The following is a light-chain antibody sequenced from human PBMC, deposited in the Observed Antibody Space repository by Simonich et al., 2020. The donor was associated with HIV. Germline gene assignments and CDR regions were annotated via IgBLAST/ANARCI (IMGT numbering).Light chain of an antibody. J-gene: IGKJ1*01. V-gene: IGKV1-5*03. Sequence: DIQMTQSPSTLSASVGDRVTITCRASQSIDNWLAWYQQKPGKAPKLLVYEASSLQSGGPSRFSGSGSGAEFTLTISSLQPDDFATYYCQQYNNYPKTFGQGTKVEIK. CDR3: QQYNNYPKT. CDR2: EAS. CDR1: QSIDNW.